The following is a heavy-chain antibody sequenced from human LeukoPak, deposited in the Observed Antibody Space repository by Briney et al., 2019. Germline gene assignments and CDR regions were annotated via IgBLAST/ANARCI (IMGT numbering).Heavy chain of an antibody. D-gene: IGHD2-15*01. J-gene: IGHJ6*03. CDR2: ISSSSSTI. V-gene: IGHV3-48*04. CDR1: GFTFSSYS. Sequence: GGSLRLSCAASGFTFSSYSMNWVRQAPGKGLEWVSYISSSSSTIYYADSVKGRFTSSRDNAKNSLYLQMNSLRAEDTAVYYCARGRLLRYYMDVWGKGTTVTVSS. CDR3: ARGRLLRYYMDV.